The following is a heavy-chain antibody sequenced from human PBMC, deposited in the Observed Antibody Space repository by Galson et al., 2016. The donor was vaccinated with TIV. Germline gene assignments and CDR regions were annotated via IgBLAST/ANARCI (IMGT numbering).Heavy chain of an antibody. J-gene: IGHJ5*02. CDR3: AKALVPYTIVRGDPFDH. Sequence: SLRLSCAASGFDFVDHAMHWVRQAPGKGLEWVSGINRNSKTISYADSVKGRFTISRDNAENSLFLQMNSLRVEDTAFYYCAKALVPYTIVRGDPFDHWGPGVLVTVSS. V-gene: IGHV3-9*01. CDR1: GFDFVDHA. CDR2: INRNSKTI. D-gene: IGHD3-10*01.